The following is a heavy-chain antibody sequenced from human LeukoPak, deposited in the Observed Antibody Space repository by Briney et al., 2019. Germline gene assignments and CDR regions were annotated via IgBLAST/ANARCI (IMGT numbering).Heavy chain of an antibody. CDR1: GFTFSSYG. CDR3: AELGITMIGGV. D-gene: IGHD3-10*02. CDR2: ISGSGGST. V-gene: IGHV3-23*01. Sequence: GGSLRLSCAASGFTFSSYGMSWVRQAPGKGLEWVSAISGSGGSTYYADSVKGRFTISGDNSKNTLYLQMNSLRAEDTAVYYCAELGITMIGGVWGKGTTVTISS. J-gene: IGHJ6*04.